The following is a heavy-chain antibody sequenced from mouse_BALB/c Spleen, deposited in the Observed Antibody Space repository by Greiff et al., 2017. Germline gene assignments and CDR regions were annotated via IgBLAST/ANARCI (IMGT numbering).Heavy chain of an antibody. CDR1: GYSFTSYW. CDR2: IYPGNSDT. Sequence: EVMLVESGTVLARPGASVKMSCKASGYSFTSYWMHWVKQRPGQGLEWIGAIYPGNSDTSYNQKFKGKAKLTAVTSASTAYMELSSLTNEDSAVYYCTRRSGSSPAWFAYWGQGTLVTVSA. V-gene: IGHV1-5*01. D-gene: IGHD1-1*01. CDR3: TRRSGSSPAWFAY. J-gene: IGHJ3*01.